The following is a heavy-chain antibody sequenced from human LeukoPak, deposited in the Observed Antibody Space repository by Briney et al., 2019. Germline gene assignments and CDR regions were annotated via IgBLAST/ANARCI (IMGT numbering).Heavy chain of an antibody. CDR3: AKGEGRYYYDSSGYYPY. V-gene: IGHV3-23*01. D-gene: IGHD3-22*01. CDR2: ISGSGGST. Sequence: GGSLRLSCAASGFTFSSYAMSWVRQAPGKGLEWVSAISGSGGSTYYADSVKGRFTISRDNSKNTLYLQMNSLRAEDTAVYYCAKGEGRYYYDSSGYYPYWGQGTLVTVSS. J-gene: IGHJ4*02. CDR1: GFTFSSYA.